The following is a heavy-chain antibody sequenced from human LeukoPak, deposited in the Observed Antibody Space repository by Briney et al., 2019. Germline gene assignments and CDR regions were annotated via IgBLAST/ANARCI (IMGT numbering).Heavy chain of an antibody. CDR3: ARGGETTVVTPWGGY. Sequence: GASVKVSCKASGYTFTGYYMHWVRQAPGQGLEWMGWINPNSGGTNYAQKFQCRVTMTRHTSISTPYMELSSLRSDDTAVYYCARGGETTVVTPWGGYWGQGTLVTVSS. J-gene: IGHJ4*02. CDR1: GYTFTGYY. CDR2: INPNSGGT. V-gene: IGHV1-2*02. D-gene: IGHD4-23*01.